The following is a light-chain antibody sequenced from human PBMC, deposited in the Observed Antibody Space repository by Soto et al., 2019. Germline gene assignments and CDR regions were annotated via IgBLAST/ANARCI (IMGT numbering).Light chain of an antibody. CDR2: DAS. J-gene: IGKJ4*01. Sequence: AIQLTQSPSSLSASVGDRVTITCRASQGVSSGLAWYQQKPGNAPELLIYDASSLESGVPSRFSGSGSGSDFALTISSLQPEDFASYYCLQFNNYLLTFGGGTKVEIK. CDR1: QGVSSG. CDR3: LQFNNYLLT. V-gene: IGKV1D-13*01.